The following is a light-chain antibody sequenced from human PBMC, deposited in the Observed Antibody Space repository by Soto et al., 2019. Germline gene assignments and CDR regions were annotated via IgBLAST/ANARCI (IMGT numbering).Light chain of an antibody. Sequence: PGERVTLSCRASQSVSSSYLTWHQQKPGQAPRLLIYGAPTRATGIPARLSGSGSGTDFTLTISSLEPEDFAVYYCQQRSNWPITFGQGTRLEIK. CDR3: QQRSNWPIT. V-gene: IGKV3D-20*02. CDR1: QSVSSSY. J-gene: IGKJ5*01. CDR2: GAP.